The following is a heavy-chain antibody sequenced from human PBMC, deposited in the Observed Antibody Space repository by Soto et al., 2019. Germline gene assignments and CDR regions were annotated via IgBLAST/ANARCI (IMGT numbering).Heavy chain of an antibody. CDR2: ISYTGNT. D-gene: IGHD1-26*01. CDR3: ARIVVGATVDL. CDR1: GDSVSSDNYF. J-gene: IGHJ5*02. Sequence: QVQLRESGPGLLKASETLSLTCSVSGDSVSSDNYFWTWIRQPPGKGLEWITYISYTGNTNYNLSLKSRVTISVDTSSNQFSLTLTSVTAADTAVYFCARIVVGATVDLWGQGSLVTVSS. V-gene: IGHV4-61*01.